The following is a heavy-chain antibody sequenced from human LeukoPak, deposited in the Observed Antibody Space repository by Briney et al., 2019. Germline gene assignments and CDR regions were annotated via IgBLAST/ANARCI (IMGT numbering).Heavy chain of an antibody. CDR3: ARASIVVAPGAFDI. V-gene: IGHV3-33*01. Sequence: GGSLRLSCAASGFTFSSYGMHWVRQAPGKGLEWVAVIWYDGSNKYYADSVKGRFTISRDNSKNTLYLQMNSLRAEDTAVYYCARASIVVAPGAFDIWGQGTMVTVSS. D-gene: IGHD2-21*01. J-gene: IGHJ3*02. CDR1: GFTFSSYG. CDR2: IWYDGSNK.